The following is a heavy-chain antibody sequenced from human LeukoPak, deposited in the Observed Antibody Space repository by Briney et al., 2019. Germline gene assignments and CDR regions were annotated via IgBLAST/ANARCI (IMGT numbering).Heavy chain of an antibody. CDR2: ISGSGGST. CDR3: ARDGPDCSGGSCYSSGYFDY. J-gene: IGHJ4*02. D-gene: IGHD2-15*01. V-gene: IGHV3-23*01. CDR1: GFTFSSYA. Sequence: GGSLRLSCAASGFTFSSYAMSWVRQAPGKGLEWVSAISGSGGSTYYADSVKGRFTISRDNSKNTLYLQTNSLRAEDTAVYYCARDGPDCSGGSCYSSGYFDYWGQGTLVTVSS.